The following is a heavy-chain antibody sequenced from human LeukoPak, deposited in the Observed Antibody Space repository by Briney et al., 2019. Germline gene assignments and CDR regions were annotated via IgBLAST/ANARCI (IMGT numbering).Heavy chain of an antibody. J-gene: IGHJ5*02. V-gene: IGHV1-46*01. Sequence: GASVKVSCKASGYTFTSYYMHWVRQAPGRGLEWMGIVNTSGGSTTFAQKFQGRVSMTRDTSTRTVYLEVSSLRSEDTAVYYCARSQGGNTLWFDPWGQGTLVTVSS. D-gene: IGHD4-23*01. CDR2: VNTSGGST. CDR1: GYTFTSYY. CDR3: ARSQGGNTLWFDP.